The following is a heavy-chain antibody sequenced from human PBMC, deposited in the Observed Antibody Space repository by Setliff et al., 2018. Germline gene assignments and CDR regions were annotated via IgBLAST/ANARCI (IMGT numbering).Heavy chain of an antibody. J-gene: IGHJ4*02. Sequence: GGSLRLSCAASGFTFSDYYMSWIRQAPGKGLEWVSYISSSGSTIYYADSVKGRFTISRDNSKNSLYLQMNSLRTGDTAVYYCTRASSIAVAGSSIWGQGTLVTVSS. CDR2: ISSSGSTI. D-gene: IGHD6-19*01. V-gene: IGHV3-11*01. CDR1: GFTFSDYY. CDR3: TRASSIAVAGSSI.